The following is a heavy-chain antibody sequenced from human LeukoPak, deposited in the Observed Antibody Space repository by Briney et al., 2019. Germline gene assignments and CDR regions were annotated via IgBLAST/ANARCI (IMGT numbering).Heavy chain of an antibody. J-gene: IGHJ6*03. CDR3: ARVRHYYDSGTYYYYYMDV. Sequence: SETLSLTCTVSGGSISSHTYFWGWIRQPPGKGLEWIGNIYYSGSTCYTPSLKSRVTISVDTSKNQFSLKLSSVTAADTDVYYCARVRHYYDSGTYYYYYMDVWGKGTTVTVSS. CDR2: IYYSGST. CDR1: GGSISSHTYF. V-gene: IGHV4-39*01. D-gene: IGHD3-10*01.